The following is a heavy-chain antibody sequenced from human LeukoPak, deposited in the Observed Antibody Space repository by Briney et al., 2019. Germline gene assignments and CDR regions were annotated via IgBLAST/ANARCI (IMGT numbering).Heavy chain of an antibody. D-gene: IGHD3-22*01. J-gene: IGHJ4*02. Sequence: SETLSLTCTVSGYSISSGYYWGWIRQPPGKGLEWIGSIYHSGSTYFHPSLKSRVTLSVDSSKNQFSLKLSSVTAADTAVYYCARRRRSYYYDSSGYPLDYWGQGTLVTVSS. CDR2: IYHSGST. V-gene: IGHV4-38-2*02. CDR3: ARRRRSYYYDSSGYPLDY. CDR1: GYSISSGYY.